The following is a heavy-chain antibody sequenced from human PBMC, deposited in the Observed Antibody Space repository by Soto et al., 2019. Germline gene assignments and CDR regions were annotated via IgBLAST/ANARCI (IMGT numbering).Heavy chain of an antibody. D-gene: IGHD3-10*02. CDR1: GGSISNSHW. J-gene: IGHJ4*02. CDR2: IYHTGST. Sequence: QVQLQESGPGLVKPSGTLSLTCAVSGGSISNSHWWTWVRQSPGQGLEWIGEIYHTGSTNYKPSLKGRITLSVDKSKNQFALKLNSLTAGDSAIYYCATDMFIWGQGTLVTVSS. V-gene: IGHV4-4*02. CDR3: ATDMFI.